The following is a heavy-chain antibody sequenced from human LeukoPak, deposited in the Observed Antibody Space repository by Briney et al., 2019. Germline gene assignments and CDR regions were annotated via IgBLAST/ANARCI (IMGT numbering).Heavy chain of an antibody. CDR3: AKSYNGYESKPDY. Sequence: PGGSLRLSCAASGFTFSSYAMSWVRQAPGKRLEWVSAISGSGGRTFYTDSVKGRFTISRDNSKITLYLQMNSLRAEDTAVYYCAKSYNGYESKPDYWGQGTLVTVSS. CDR2: ISGSGGRT. CDR1: GFTFSSYA. J-gene: IGHJ4*02. V-gene: IGHV3-23*01. D-gene: IGHD5-12*01.